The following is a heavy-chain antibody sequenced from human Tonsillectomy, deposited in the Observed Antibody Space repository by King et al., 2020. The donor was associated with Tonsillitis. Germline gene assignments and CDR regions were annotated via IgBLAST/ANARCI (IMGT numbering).Heavy chain of an antibody. J-gene: IGHJ4*02. CDR3: VRDMWGVDVTPFDF. D-gene: IGHD5/OR15-5a*01. V-gene: IGHV3-30*04. Sequence: VQLVESGGGVVQPGGSLRLSCAASGFIFSNFAMNWVRQASGKGLEWLAVINFDGTKKFYVDSVEDRYTISRDNSKHTLYLQMNSLRSEDTAVYYCVRDMWGVDVTPFDFWGQGTLVRVPS. CDR2: INFDGTKK. CDR1: GFIFSNFA.